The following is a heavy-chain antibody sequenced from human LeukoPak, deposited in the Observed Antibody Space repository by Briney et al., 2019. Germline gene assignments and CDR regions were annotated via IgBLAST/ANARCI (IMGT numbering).Heavy chain of an antibody. V-gene: IGHV3-23*01. J-gene: IGHJ4*02. CDR2: ISGSGGST. CDR3: APPPYGYGFAIDY. D-gene: IGHD5-18*01. CDR1: GFTFSSYA. Sequence: GGSLRLSCAASGFTFSSYAMSWVRQAPGKGLEWVSAISGSGGSTYYADSVNGRFTISRDNSKNTLYLQMNSLRAEDTAVYYCAPPPYGYGFAIDYWGQGTLVTVSS.